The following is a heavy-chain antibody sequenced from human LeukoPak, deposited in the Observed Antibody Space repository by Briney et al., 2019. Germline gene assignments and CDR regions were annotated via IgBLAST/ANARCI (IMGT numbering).Heavy chain of an antibody. CDR3: ASTITGTTYDAFDI. Sequence: ASVNVSCKASGYSFTSYYMHWVRQAPGQGLEWMGIINPSGGTTSYAQKFQGRVTVTRDTSTATVYMELSSLRSEDTAVYYCASTITGTTYDAFDIWGQGTMVTVSS. CDR2: INPSGGTT. J-gene: IGHJ3*02. D-gene: IGHD1-7*01. V-gene: IGHV1-46*01. CDR1: GYSFTSYY.